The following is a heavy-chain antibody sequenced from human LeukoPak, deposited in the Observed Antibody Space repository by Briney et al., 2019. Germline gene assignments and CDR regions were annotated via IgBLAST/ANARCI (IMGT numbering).Heavy chain of an antibody. J-gene: IGHJ4*02. CDR3: AKDLSSGWYGLYYFDY. CDR1: GFTFSSYG. CDR2: ISGSGGST. Sequence: GGSLRLSCAASGFTFSSYGMSWVRQAPGKGLEWVSAISGSGGSTYYADSVKGRFTISRDNSKNTLYLQMNSLRAEDTVVYYCAKDLSSGWYGLYYFDYWGQGTLVTVSS. D-gene: IGHD6-19*01. V-gene: IGHV3-23*01.